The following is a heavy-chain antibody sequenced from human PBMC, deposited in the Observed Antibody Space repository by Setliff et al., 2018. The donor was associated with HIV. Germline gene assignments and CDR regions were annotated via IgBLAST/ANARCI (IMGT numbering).Heavy chain of an antibody. V-gene: IGHV3-20*04. J-gene: IGHJ4*02. D-gene: IGHD1-20*01. CDR3: AKSSNWNDLDDY. CDR2: INWNGGST. Sequence: PGGSLRLSCAASGFTFDDYGMSWVRQTPRKGLEWVSGINWNGGSTGYADSVKGRFTISRDNGYSSLHLQMNSLRAEDTALYYCAKSSNWNDLDDYWGQGTLVTVSS. CDR1: GFTFDDYG.